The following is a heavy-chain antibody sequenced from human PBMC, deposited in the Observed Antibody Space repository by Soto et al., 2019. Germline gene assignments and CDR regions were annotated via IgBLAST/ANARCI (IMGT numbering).Heavy chain of an antibody. Sequence: GGSLRLSCTASGVTFGDYAMSWVRQAPGKGLEWVGFIRSKAYGGTTEYAASVKGRFTISRDDSKSIAYLQMNSLKTEDTAVYYCTRVRGSGYSGISDFDDWGQGTRVTVAS. V-gene: IGHV3-49*04. J-gene: IGHJ4*02. CDR1: GVTFGDYA. D-gene: IGHD3-3*01. CDR2: IRSKAYGGTT. CDR3: TRVRGSGYSGISDFDD.